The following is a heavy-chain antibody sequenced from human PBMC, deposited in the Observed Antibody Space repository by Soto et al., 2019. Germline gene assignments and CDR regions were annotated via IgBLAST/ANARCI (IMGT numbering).Heavy chain of an antibody. CDR2: IIPIFGTA. J-gene: IGHJ6*02. CDR3: ARDLGYCSSTSCASVYYYYGMDV. D-gene: IGHD2-2*01. CDR1: GGTFSSYA. V-gene: IGHV1-69*13. Sequence: SVKVSCKASGGTFSSYAISWVRQAPGQGLEWMGGIIPIFGTANYAQKFQGRVTITADESTSTAYMELSSLRSEDTAVYYCARDLGYCSSTSCASVYYYYGMDVWGQGTTVTV.